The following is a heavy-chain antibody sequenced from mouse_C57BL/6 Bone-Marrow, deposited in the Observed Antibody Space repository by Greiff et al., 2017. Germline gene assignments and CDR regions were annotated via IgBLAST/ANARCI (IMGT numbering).Heavy chain of an antibody. Sequence: EVQLQESGGGLVQPGESLKLSCESNEYEFPSHDMSWVRKTPEKRLELVAALNSDGGSTYYPDTMERRFIISSDNTKKTLYLQMSSLRSEDTALYYCARSTMVTTGGAWFAYWGQGTLVTVSA. D-gene: IGHD2-2*01. CDR2: LNSDGGST. V-gene: IGHV5-2*01. J-gene: IGHJ3*01. CDR1: EYEFPSHD. CDR3: ARSTMVTTGGAWFAY.